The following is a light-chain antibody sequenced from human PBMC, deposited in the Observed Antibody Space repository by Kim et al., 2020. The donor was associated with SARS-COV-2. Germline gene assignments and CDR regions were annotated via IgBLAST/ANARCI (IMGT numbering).Light chain of an antibody. V-gene: IGKV3-20*01. CDR1: QSVSSSC. CDR2: GAS. CDR3: QQFSRSSWT. Sequence: PGERATLSCRASQSVSSSCLAGYQQKPGQSPRLLIYGASSRATGIPDRFSGSGSGTDFTLTISRLEPEDFAVYYCQQFSRSSWTFGQGTKVDIK. J-gene: IGKJ1*01.